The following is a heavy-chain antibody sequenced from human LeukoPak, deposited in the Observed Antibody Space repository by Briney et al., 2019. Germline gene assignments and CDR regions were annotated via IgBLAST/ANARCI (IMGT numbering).Heavy chain of an antibody. J-gene: IGHJ4*02. CDR3: AKQHRGYCSSTSCPATFDY. Sequence: PGGSLRLSCTASGFSFERYAMSWVRQAPGKGLEWVSVISGSGYSTYYGDSVKGRFTISRDNSENTVYLQMDSLRLEDTAVYYCAKQHRGYCSSTSCPATFDYWGQGNLVSISS. D-gene: IGHD2-2*03. CDR1: GFSFERYA. V-gene: IGHV3-23*01. CDR2: ISGSGYST.